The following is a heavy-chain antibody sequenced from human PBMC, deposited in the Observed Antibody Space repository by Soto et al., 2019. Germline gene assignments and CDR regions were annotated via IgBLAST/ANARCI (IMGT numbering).Heavy chain of an antibody. CDR2: IYYIGST. J-gene: IGHJ6*02. CDR3: AQGKTTGYYYGMDV. Sequence: SETLSLTCTVSGGSISSGAYYWSWIRQPPGKGLEWIGYIYYIGSTYYNPSLKSRVTISVDTSKNQFSLKLSSVTAADTAVYYCAQGKTTGYYYGMDVWGQGTTVTVCS. D-gene: IGHD1-1*01. CDR1: GGSISSGAYY. V-gene: IGHV4-30-4*01.